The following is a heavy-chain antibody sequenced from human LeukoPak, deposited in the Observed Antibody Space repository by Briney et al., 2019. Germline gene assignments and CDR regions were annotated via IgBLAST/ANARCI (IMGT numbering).Heavy chain of an antibody. D-gene: IGHD6-13*01. V-gene: IGHV3-23*01. CDR2: ISVSGNT. J-gene: IGHJ4*02. Sequence: GGSLRLSCAASGFTLSSYAMSWVRQGPGKGLEWVSAISVSGNTYHADSVKGRFTISRDNSKNTLYLQMNSLRAEDTAVYYCARAPGYRSFLDYWGQGTLVTVSS. CDR1: GFTLSSYA. CDR3: ARAPGYRSFLDY.